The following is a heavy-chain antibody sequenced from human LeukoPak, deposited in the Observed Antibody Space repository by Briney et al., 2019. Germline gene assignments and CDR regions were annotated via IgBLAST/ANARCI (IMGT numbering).Heavy chain of an antibody. CDR2: IYPGDSDT. V-gene: IGHV5-51*01. CDR1: GYSFTHYW. Sequence: GESLKISCKGSGYSFTHYWIAWVRQMPGKGLEWMGVIYPGDSDTRYSPSFQGHVTISADESIGTAYLQWSSLKPSDTAMYYCARRIGIFGDGNWFDFWGQGTLVTVSS. D-gene: IGHD3-3*01. J-gene: IGHJ5*01. CDR3: ARRIGIFGDGNWFDF.